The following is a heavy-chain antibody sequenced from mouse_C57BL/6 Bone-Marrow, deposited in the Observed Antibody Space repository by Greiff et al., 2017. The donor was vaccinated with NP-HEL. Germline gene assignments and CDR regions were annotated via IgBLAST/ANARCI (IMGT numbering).Heavy chain of an antibody. J-gene: IGHJ4*01. CDR1: GFTFSDYG. V-gene: IGHV5-17*01. CDR3: ASPYYYGSSYYAMDY. Sequence: EVQGVESGGGLVKPGGSLKLSCAASGFTFSDYGMHWVRQAPEKGLEWVAYISSGSSTIYYADTVKGRFTISRDNAKNTLFLQMTRLRSEDTAMYYCASPYYYGSSYYAMDYWGQGTSVTVSS. CDR2: ISSGSSTI. D-gene: IGHD1-1*01.